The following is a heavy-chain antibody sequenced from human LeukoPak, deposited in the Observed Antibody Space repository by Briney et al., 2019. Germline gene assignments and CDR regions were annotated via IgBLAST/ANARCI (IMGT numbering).Heavy chain of an antibody. CDR2: INHSGST. CDR3: ARGPYFGWSKGSPLMDV. CDR1: GGSFSGYY. J-gene: IGHJ6*02. D-gene: IGHD3-9*01. Sequence: SETLSLTCAVYGGSFSGYYWSWIRQPPGKGLEWIGEINHSGSTNYNPSLKSRVTISVDTSKNQFSLKLSSVTAADTAVYYCARGPYFGWSKGSPLMDVRGQGTTVTVSS. V-gene: IGHV4-34*01.